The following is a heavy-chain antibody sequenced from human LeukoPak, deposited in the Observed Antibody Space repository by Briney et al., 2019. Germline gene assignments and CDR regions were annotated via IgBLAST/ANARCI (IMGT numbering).Heavy chain of an antibody. Sequence: PSETLSLTCAVYGGSFNGDFWGWIRQSPGKGREWSGEIKHDGSTTYNPSLESRVTMSVDKSKNQFSLKLSSVTAADTAVYYCARDVRLPRRALDIWGQGTMVTVSS. CDR1: GGSFNGDF. J-gene: IGHJ3*02. CDR3: ARDVRLPRRALDI. D-gene: IGHD5-18*01. V-gene: IGHV4-34*01. CDR2: IKHDGST.